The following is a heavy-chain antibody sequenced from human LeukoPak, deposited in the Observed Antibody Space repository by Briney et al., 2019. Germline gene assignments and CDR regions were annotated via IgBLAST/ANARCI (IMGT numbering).Heavy chain of an antibody. CDR1: GYTYTSYD. Sequence: GASVKVSCKASGYTYTSYDINWVRQAPGQGLEWMGWINPNSGGTNYAQKFQGRVTMTRDTSISTAYMELSRLRSDDTAVYYCAREVVRGRTLRPGTPSWSSGYWGQGTLVTVSS. CDR3: AREVVRGRTLRPGTPSWSSGY. CDR2: INPNSGGT. D-gene: IGHD3-10*01. J-gene: IGHJ4*02. V-gene: IGHV1-2*02.